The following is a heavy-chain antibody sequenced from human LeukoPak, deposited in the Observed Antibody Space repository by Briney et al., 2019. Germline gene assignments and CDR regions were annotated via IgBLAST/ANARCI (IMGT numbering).Heavy chain of an antibody. CDR1: GFTFSNAW. Sequence: SGGSLRLSCAASGFTFSNAWMNWVRQAPGKGLEWVANIKQDGSEKYYVDSVKGRFTISRDNAKNSLYLQMNSLRAEDTAVYYCARERSRGYYCEFDYWGQGTLVTVSS. D-gene: IGHD3-22*01. J-gene: IGHJ4*02. CDR3: ARERSRGYYCEFDY. V-gene: IGHV3-7*03. CDR2: IKQDGSEK.